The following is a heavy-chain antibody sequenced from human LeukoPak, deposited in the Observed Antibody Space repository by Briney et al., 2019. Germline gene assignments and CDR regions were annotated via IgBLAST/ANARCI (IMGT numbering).Heavy chain of an antibody. D-gene: IGHD3-22*01. CDR1: GGSISSSSHY. CDR3: ARTSEYSDSSGYYLPNWFDP. Sequence: SESLSLTCTVSGGSISSSSHYWGWIRQPPGKGLEWIGSMYYSGNTYYHPSLKSRVAISVDTSKSQFSLQLSSVTSADTAVYYCARTSEYSDSSGYYLPNWFDPWGQGTLVTVSS. J-gene: IGHJ5*02. V-gene: IGHV4-39*07. CDR2: MYYSGNT.